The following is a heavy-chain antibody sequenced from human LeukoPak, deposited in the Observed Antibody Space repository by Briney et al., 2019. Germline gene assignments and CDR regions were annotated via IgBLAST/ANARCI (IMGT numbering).Heavy chain of an antibody. D-gene: IGHD3-16*01. CDR1: GFTFDDYT. V-gene: IGHV3-43*01. CDR3: AKDRLRGTDSLGY. J-gene: IGHJ4*02. Sequence: TGGSLRLSCAASGFTFDDYTMHWVRQAPGKGLEWVSLISWDGGSRYYADSVKGRFTISRDNTKNSLYLQMDSLRTEDTALYYCAKDRLRGTDSLGYWGQGTLVTVSS. CDR2: ISWDGGSR.